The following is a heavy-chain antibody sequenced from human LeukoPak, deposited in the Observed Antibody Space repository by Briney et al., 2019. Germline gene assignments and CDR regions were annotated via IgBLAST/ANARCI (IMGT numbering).Heavy chain of an antibody. CDR2: IYPGDSDT. J-gene: IGHJ6*02. CDR3: ARTVQGSIAGYYYGMDV. Sequence: GESLKISCKGSGYSFTSYWIGWVRQMPGKGLEWMGIIYPGDSDTRYSPSFQGQVTISADKSISTAYLQWSSLKASDTAMYYCARTVQGSIAGYYYGMDVWGQGTTVTVSS. V-gene: IGHV5-51*01. CDR1: GYSFTSYW. D-gene: IGHD6-6*01.